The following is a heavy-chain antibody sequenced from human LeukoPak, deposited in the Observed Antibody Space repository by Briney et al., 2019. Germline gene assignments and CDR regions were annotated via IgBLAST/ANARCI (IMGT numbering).Heavy chain of an antibody. CDR1: GGSISSGGYY. Sequence: PSETLSLTCTVSGGSISSGGYYWSWIRQPPGKGLEWIGYIYYSGSTNYNPSLKSRVTISVDTSKNQFSLKLSSVTAADTAVYYCARGATTVTHFDYWGQGTLVTVSS. CDR2: IYYSGST. V-gene: IGHV4-61*08. D-gene: IGHD4-17*01. J-gene: IGHJ4*02. CDR3: ARGATTVTHFDY.